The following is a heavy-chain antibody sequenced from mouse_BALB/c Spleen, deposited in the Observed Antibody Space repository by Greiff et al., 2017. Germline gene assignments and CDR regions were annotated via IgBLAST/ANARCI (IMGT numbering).Heavy chain of an antibody. CDR2: ISSGGST. J-gene: IGHJ2*01. V-gene: IGHV5-6-5*01. D-gene: IGHD1-1*01. CDR1: GFTFSSYA. Sequence: DVQVVESGGGLVKPGGSLKLSCAASGFTFSSYAMSWVRQTPEKRLEWVASISSGGSTYYPDSVKGRFTISRDNARNILYLQMSSLRSEDTAMYYCARGGHYGSFDYWGQGTTLTVSS. CDR3: ARGGHYGSFDY.